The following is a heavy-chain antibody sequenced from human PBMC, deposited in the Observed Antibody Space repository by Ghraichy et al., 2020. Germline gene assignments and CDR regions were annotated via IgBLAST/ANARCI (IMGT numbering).Heavy chain of an antibody. CDR1: GFTFSRYS. Sequence: GASLNISCAASGFTFSRYSMTWVRQAPGKGLECVSTISHSGGSTYYADSVKGRFTISRDNSKNTLYLQMNSLRAEDTAVYYCAKSLKVGATYSVSDYWGQGTLVTVSS. CDR3: AKSLKVGATYSVSDY. J-gene: IGHJ4*02. D-gene: IGHD1-26*01. V-gene: IGHV3-23*01. CDR2: ISHSGGST.